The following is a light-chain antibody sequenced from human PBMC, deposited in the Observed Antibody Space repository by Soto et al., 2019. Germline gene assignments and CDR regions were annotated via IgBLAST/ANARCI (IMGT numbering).Light chain of an antibody. CDR2: GAS. J-gene: IGKJ3*01. CDR3: QQYNNRPT. CDR1: QSVSSN. V-gene: IGKV3-15*01. Sequence: EIVMTQSPATLSVSPGERATLSCRASQSVSSNLAWYQQKPGQAPRLLIYGASTRATGIPARFSGSGSGTEFTPTISSLQSEDFAVYYCQQYNNRPTFGPGTKVDIK.